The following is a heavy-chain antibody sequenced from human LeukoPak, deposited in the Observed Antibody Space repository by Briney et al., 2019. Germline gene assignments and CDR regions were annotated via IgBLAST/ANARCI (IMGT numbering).Heavy chain of an antibody. Sequence: SETLSLTCTVSGGSISSSSYYWGWIRQPPGKGLEWIGSIYYSGSTYYNPSLKSRVTISVDRSKNQFSLKLSSVTAADTAVYYCARVPRSGITIFGVVPYECYWGQGTLVTVSS. J-gene: IGHJ4*02. D-gene: IGHD3-3*01. CDR3: ARVPRSGITIFGVVPYECY. V-gene: IGHV4-39*07. CDR1: GGSISSSSYY. CDR2: IYYSGST.